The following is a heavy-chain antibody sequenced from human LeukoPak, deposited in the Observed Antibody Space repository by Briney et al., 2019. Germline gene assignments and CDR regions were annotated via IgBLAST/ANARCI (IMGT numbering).Heavy chain of an antibody. CDR1: GDSISGYH. Sequence: SETLSLTCIVSGDSISGYHWSWIRQPPEKGLEWIGYVHYSGATSYNPSLRSRVTISVDTSNNQFSLKMTPVTAADTAVYYCARATGGGIFDHWGQGTLVTVS. CDR2: VHYSGAT. CDR3: ARATGGGIFDH. D-gene: IGHD3-16*01. J-gene: IGHJ4*02. V-gene: IGHV4-59*12.